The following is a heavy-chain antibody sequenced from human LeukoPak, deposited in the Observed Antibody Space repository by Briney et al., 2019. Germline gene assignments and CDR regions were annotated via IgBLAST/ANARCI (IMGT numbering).Heavy chain of an antibody. CDR3: ARTLDTTGYFRNLDY. Sequence: PSETLSLTCGIYGGSFRGYYWSWIRQPPGKGLEWIGEISHSGGTNHNPSLKSRVTISGDTSKNQFSLTLSSVTAADTAVYYCARTLDTTGYFRNLDYWGQGSPVTVSS. CDR1: GGSFRGYY. J-gene: IGHJ4*02. D-gene: IGHD3-9*01. CDR2: ISHSGGT. V-gene: IGHV4-34*01.